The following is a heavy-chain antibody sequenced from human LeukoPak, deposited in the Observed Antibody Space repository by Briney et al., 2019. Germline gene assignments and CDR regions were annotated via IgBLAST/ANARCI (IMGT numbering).Heavy chain of an antibody. V-gene: IGHV3-7*01. CDR1: GFTFSSYW. D-gene: IGHD3-22*01. J-gene: IGHJ4*02. CDR2: IKQDGSEK. Sequence: PGGSLRLSCAASGFTFSSYWMSWVRHAPGKGLEWVANIKQDGSEKYYVDSVKGRFTISRDNAKNSLYLQMNSLRAEDQAVYYCARGSRYYDSSGTEGGADYWGQGTLVTVSS. CDR3: ARGSRYYDSSGTEGGADY.